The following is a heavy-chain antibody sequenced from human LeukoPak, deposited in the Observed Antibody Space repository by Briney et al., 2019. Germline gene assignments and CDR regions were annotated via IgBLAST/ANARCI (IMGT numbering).Heavy chain of an antibody. CDR1: GGSISSYY. D-gene: IGHD6-19*01. J-gene: IGHJ4*02. Sequence: SETLSLTCTVSGGSISSYYWSWIRQPPGKGLEWIGYIYYSGSTNYNPSLKSRVTISVDTSKNQFSLKLSSVTAADTAVYYCARHGRSGWFDYWGQGTLVTVSS. CDR2: IYYSGST. CDR3: ARHGRSGWFDY. V-gene: IGHV4-59*08.